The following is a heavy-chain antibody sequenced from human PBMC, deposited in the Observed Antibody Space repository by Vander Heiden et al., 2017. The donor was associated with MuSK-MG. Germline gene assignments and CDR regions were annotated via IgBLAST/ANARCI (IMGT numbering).Heavy chain of an antibody. V-gene: IGHV4-59*01. CDR3: ARQNSGNYRQFDY. J-gene: IGHJ4*02. CDR2: IYYSGST. D-gene: IGHD1-26*01. CDR1: GGSISGYY. Sequence: QVQLQESGPGPVKPSETLSLTCTVSGGSISGYYWSWIRQPPGKGLEYLRYIYYSGSTNYNPSLKSRITISVDTSKNHFSLRLSSVTTADTAVYYCARQNSGNYRQFDYWGQGTLVTVSS.